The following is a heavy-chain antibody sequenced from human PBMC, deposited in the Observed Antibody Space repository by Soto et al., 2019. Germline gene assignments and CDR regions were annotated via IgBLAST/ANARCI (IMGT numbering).Heavy chain of an antibody. V-gene: IGHV4-30-4*01. CDR1: GGSISSGDYY. J-gene: IGHJ4*02. CDR2: IYYSGST. Sequence: QVQLQESGPGLVKPSQTLSLTCTVSGGSISSGDYYWSWIRQPPGKGLEWIGYIYYSGSTYYNPSLKRRVTISGDTSKNLFSLKLSYVTAADTAVYYCAREAQDYGDYGRNYWGQGTLVTVSS. CDR3: AREAQDYGDYGRNY. D-gene: IGHD4-17*01.